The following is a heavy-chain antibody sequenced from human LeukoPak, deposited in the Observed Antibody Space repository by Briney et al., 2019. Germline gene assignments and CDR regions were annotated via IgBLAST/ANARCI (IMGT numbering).Heavy chain of an antibody. CDR1: GGSFSGYY. D-gene: IGHD5-24*01. CDR3: ARGRGWLRDFDY. CDR2: INHSGST. V-gene: IGHV4-34*01. Sequence: SETLSLTCAVYGGSFSGYYWSWIRQPPGKGLEWIGEINHSGSTNYNPSLKSRVTISVDTSKSQFSLKLSSVTAADTAVYYCARGRGWLRDFDYWGQGTLVNVSS. J-gene: IGHJ4*02.